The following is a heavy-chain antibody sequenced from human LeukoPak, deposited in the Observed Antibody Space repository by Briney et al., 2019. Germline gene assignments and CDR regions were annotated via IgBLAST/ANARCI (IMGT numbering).Heavy chain of an antibody. Sequence: GGSLRLSCAASGFTFSSYGMHWVRQAPGKGLEWVTFISYDGTNKYADSVKGRFTISRDNSKNTLYLQMNSLRVEDTAVYYCARDPAYSSLFDYWGQGTLVTVSS. CDR3: ARDPAYSSLFDY. J-gene: IGHJ4*02. CDR1: GFTFSSYG. CDR2: ISYDGTNK. D-gene: IGHD6-19*01. V-gene: IGHV3-30*03.